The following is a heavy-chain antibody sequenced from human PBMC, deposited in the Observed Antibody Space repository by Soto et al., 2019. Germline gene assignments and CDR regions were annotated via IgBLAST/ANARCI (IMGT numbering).Heavy chain of an antibody. CDR2: IYHSGST. D-gene: IGHD4-17*01. Sequence: SETLSLTCTVSGGSFSSDCYSWIWLRQPPGKGLEWIGYIYHSGSTYYNPSLKSRVTISVDRSKNQFSLKLSSVTAADTAVYYCARAMTTVTTIDYWGQGTLVTVSS. CDR3: ARAMTTVTTIDY. J-gene: IGHJ4*02. V-gene: IGHV4-30-2*01. CDR1: GGSFSSDCYS.